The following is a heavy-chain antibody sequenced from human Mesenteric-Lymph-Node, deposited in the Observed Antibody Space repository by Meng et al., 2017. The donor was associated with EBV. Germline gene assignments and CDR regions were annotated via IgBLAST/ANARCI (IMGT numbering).Heavy chain of an antibody. CDR2: INHTGST. J-gene: IGHJ4*02. CDR1: GGSFSGYH. CDR3: ARGRIFGVVID. Sequence: QVQLQTWGPGPLKPSQTPSLTCAVDGGSFSGYHWSWIRQAPGKGLEWIGEINHTGSTNYNPSLKSRVTISVDTSKNQFSLKVSSVTAADTAVYYCARGRIFGVVIDWGQGTLVTVSS. D-gene: IGHD3-3*01. V-gene: IGHV4-34*02.